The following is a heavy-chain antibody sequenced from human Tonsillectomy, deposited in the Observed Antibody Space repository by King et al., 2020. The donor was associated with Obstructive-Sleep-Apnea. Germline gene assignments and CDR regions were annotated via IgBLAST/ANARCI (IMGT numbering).Heavy chain of an antibody. CDR1: WVSLSTRGVR. V-gene: IGHV2-5*02. CDR2: IYCDDDD. J-gene: IGHJ4*02. Sequence: ITLKESGPSLVKHTQTLTLNCTFSWVSLSTRGVRVGCIRQAPGNALECLALIYCDDDDCYSPSLKSRFTITKDTSENQVVLTMTNMDPVDTATYYCAHRSSGGPSGFDYWGQGTLVTVSS. D-gene: IGHD6-19*01. CDR3: AHRSSGGPSGFDY.